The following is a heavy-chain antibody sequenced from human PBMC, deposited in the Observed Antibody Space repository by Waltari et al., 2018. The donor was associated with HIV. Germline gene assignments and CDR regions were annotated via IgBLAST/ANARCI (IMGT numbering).Heavy chain of an antibody. Sequence: QVQLVQPGAEVKKPGSSVKVSCKASGCTFSSYAISWVRQAHGQGLEWMGGIIPIFGTANYAQKFQGRVTITADESTSTAYMELSSLRSEDTAVYYCANPCHSSGWYGAFDIWGQGTMVTVSS. CDR2: IIPIFGTA. CDR1: GCTFSSYA. CDR3: ANPCHSSGWYGAFDI. J-gene: IGHJ3*02. V-gene: IGHV1-69*01. D-gene: IGHD6-19*01.